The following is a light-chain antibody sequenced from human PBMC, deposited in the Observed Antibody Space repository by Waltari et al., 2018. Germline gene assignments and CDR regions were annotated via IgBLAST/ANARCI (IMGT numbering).Light chain of an antibody. CDR2: DAS. Sequence: DIQLTQSPSSLSASVGDSVTITCQASQDIRKNLNWFQQTPGKAPQVLIFDASSSQAAVPSRFSGSGSGTHFAFTISSLQPEDIGTYYCQQYSSLPLTFGGGTRVEIK. V-gene: IGKV1-33*01. CDR3: QQYSSLPLT. CDR1: QDIRKN. J-gene: IGKJ4*01.